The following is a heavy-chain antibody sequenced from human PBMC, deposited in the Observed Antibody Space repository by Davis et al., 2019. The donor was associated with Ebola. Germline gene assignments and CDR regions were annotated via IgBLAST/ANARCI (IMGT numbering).Heavy chain of an antibody. CDR2: INAGNGNT. V-gene: IGHV1-3*01. CDR1: GYTFTSYA. J-gene: IGHJ4*02. D-gene: IGHD1-26*01. Sequence: AAPVKVSCKASGYTFTSYAMHWVRQAPGQRLEWMGWINAGNGNTKYSQKFQGRVTITRDTSASTAYMELSSLRSEDTAVYYCATEPFNSGSYYNYWGQGTLVTVSS. CDR3: ATEPFNSGSYYNY.